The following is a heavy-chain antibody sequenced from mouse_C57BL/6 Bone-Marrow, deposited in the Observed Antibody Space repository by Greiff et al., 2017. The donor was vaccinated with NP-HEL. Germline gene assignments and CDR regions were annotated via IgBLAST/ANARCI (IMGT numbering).Heavy chain of an antibody. CDR2: ISYDGSN. CDR1: GYSITSGYY. CDR3: ARGYYGTWFAY. J-gene: IGHJ3*01. Sequence: EVQLQESGPGLVKPSQSLSLTCSVTGYSITSGYYWNWIRQFPGNKLEWMGYISYDGSNNYNPSLKNRISITRETSKNQFFLKLNSVTTEDTATYYCARGYYGTWFAYWGQGTLVTVSA. D-gene: IGHD1-2*01. V-gene: IGHV3-6*01.